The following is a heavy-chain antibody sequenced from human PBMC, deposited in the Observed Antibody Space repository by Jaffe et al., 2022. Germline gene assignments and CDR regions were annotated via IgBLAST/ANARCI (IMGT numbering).Heavy chain of an antibody. D-gene: IGHD6-13*01. CDR1: GGSFSGYY. Sequence: QVQLQQWGAGLLKPSETLSLTCAVYGGSFSGYYWSWIRQPPGKGLEWIGEINHSGSTNYNPSLKSRVTISVDTSKNQFSLKLSSVTAADTAVYYCARTALTAAGTGGWFDPWGQGTLVTVSS. CDR3: ARTALTAAGTGGWFDP. V-gene: IGHV4-34*01. J-gene: IGHJ5*02. CDR2: INHSGST.